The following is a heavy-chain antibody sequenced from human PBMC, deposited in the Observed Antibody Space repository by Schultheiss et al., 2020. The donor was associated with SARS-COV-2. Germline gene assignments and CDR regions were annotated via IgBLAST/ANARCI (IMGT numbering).Heavy chain of an antibody. D-gene: IGHD3-22*01. V-gene: IGHV4-4*02. J-gene: IGHJ5*02. Sequence: SETLSLTCAVSGCSISSSNWWSWVRQPPGKGLEWIGEIYHSGSTNYNPSLKSRVTISVDKSKNQFSLKLSSVTAADTAVYYCARGSSGYYGTNWFDPWGQGTLVTVSS. CDR1: GCSISSSNW. CDR2: IYHSGST. CDR3: ARGSSGYYGTNWFDP.